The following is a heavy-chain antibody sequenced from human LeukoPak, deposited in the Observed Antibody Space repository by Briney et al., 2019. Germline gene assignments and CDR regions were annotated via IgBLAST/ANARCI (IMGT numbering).Heavy chain of an antibody. V-gene: IGHV3-33*01. CDR2: IWYDGSNK. Sequence: GGPLRLSCAASGFTFSSYGMPWVRQAPGKGLEWVAVIWYDGSNKYYADSVKGRFTISRDNSKNTLYLQMNSLRAEDTAVYYCARDSSGVQLELNNWFDPWGQGTLVTVSS. J-gene: IGHJ5*02. CDR3: ARDSSGVQLELNNWFDP. CDR1: GFTFSSYG. D-gene: IGHD1-1*01.